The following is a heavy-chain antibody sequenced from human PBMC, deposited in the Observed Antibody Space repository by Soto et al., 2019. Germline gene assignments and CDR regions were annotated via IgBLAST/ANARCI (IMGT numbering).Heavy chain of an antibody. CDR2: IKDDGGDE. J-gene: IGHJ5*02. D-gene: IGHD6-19*01. CDR1: GFTFSPYW. V-gene: IGHV3-7*05. CDR3: AGASGWISDT. Sequence: EVQLVESGGGLVQPGGSLRLSCAASGFTFSPYWMSWVRQAPGKGLEWVAIIKDDGGDELYLEAVRGRFTISRDNAKKSLYLAMDSLRVEDTAVYYCAGASGWISDTWGQGTLVTVSS.